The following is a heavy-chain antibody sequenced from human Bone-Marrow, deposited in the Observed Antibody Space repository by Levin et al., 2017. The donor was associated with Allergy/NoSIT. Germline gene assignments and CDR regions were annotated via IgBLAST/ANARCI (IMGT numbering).Heavy chain of an antibody. Sequence: GGSLRLSCTASGFTFSDYGMHWVRQAPGKGLERVAVISFDGSTTYYSDSVKGRFTVSRDNYKNTMYLQMNSLRPEDTGVYYWWVYCASSTCYFRAFDIWGQGTTVTVSS. CDR2: ISFDGSTT. J-gene: IGHJ3*02. CDR3: WVYCASSTCYFRAFDI. D-gene: IGHD2-2*01. CDR1: GFTFSDYG. V-gene: IGHV3-30*03.